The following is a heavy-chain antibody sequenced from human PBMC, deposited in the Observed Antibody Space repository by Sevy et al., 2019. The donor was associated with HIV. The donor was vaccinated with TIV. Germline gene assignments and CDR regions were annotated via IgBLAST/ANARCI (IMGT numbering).Heavy chain of an antibody. CDR1: GGSISNYY. CDR2: IYYSGST. CDR3: ARERQLVLDY. J-gene: IGHJ4*02. V-gene: IGHV4-59*01. Sequence: ASETLSLTCTVSGGSISNYYWSWIRQPPGKGLEWIGYIYYSGSTNYNPSLKSRVTISVDTSKNQFSLKLSSVTAADTAVYYCARERQLVLDYWGQGTLVTVSS. D-gene: IGHD6-13*01.